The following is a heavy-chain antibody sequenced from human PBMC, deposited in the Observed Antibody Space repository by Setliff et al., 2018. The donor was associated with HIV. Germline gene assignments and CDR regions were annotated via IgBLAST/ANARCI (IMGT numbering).Heavy chain of an antibody. V-gene: IGHV4-38-2*01. J-gene: IGHJ3*02. D-gene: IGHD3-16*01. CDR1: GYAISSGYY. CDR3: AKTVVGDSYALPNDAFDI. Sequence: SETLSLTCAVSGYAISSGYYWGWIRRPPGKGLEWIGSIYNRGSTYYNPSLKSRVTISVDTSKNQFSLKLSSVTAADTAVYYCAKTVVGDSYALPNDAFDIWGQGTMVTVSS. CDR2: IYNRGST.